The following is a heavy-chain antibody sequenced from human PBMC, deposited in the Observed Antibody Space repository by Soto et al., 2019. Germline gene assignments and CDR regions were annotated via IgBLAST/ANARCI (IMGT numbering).Heavy chain of an antibody. CDR2: IRNDGGSI. CDR1: GFTFSSSP. V-gene: IGHV3-23*04. J-gene: IGHJ4*02. D-gene: IGHD3-3*01. Sequence: VQLVQSGGGLVQPGGSLRLSCAASGFTFSSSPMSWVRQIPGKGLEWISAIRNDGGSIYYADSVKGRFTISRDNSKNTSTLRMKNLRAEDTAIYYCVRDQYTMSDFWSAFSRDWGQGALVIVSA. CDR3: VRDQYTMSDFWSAFSRD.